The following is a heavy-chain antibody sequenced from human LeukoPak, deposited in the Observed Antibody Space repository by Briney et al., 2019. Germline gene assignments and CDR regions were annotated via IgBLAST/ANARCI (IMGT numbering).Heavy chain of an antibody. Sequence: GGSLRLSCAASGFTFSSYAMSWVRQAPGKGLEWVSAISGSGGSTYYADSVKGRFTISRDNPKNTLYLQMNSLRAEDTAVYYCAKGGKVPAAALTRFYYYYYMDVWGKGTTVTVSS. J-gene: IGHJ6*03. CDR2: ISGSGGST. CDR1: GFTFSSYA. V-gene: IGHV3-23*01. D-gene: IGHD2-2*01. CDR3: AKGGKVPAAALTRFYYYYYMDV.